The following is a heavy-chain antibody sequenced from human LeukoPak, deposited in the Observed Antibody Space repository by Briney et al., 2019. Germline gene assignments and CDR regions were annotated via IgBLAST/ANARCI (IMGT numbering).Heavy chain of an antibody. D-gene: IGHD6-19*01. J-gene: IGHJ3*02. CDR3: ARIRGGIAVAGTGGSFDAFDI. CDR1: GFSLSTSGMC. V-gene: IGHV2-70*11. CDR2: IDWGDDK. Sequence: SGPTLVNPTQTLTLTCTFSGFSLSTSGMCVSWIRQPPGKALEWLARIDWGDDKYYSTSLKTRLTISKDTSKNQVVLTMTNMDPVDTATYYCARIRGGIAVAGTGGSFDAFDIWGQGTMVTVSS.